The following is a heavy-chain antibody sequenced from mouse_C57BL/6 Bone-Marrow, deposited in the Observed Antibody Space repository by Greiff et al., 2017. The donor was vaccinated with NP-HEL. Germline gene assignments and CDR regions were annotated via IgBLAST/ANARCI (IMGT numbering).Heavy chain of an antibody. V-gene: IGHV1-26*01. CDR2: INPNNGGT. D-gene: IGHD1-1*01. Sequence: EVQLQQSGPELVKPGASVKISCKASGYTFTDYYMNWVKQSHGKSLEWIGDINPNNGGTSYNQKFKGKATLTVDKSSSPAYMELLSLTSEDSAVYYCARGDYGSSPFDYWGQGTTLTVSS. J-gene: IGHJ2*01. CDR3: ARGDYGSSPFDY. CDR1: GYTFTDYY.